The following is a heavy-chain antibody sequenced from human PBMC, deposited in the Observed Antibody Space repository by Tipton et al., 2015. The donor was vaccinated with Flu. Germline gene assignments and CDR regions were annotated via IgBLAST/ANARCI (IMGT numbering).Heavy chain of an antibody. CDR2: IYSSGIT. D-gene: IGHD3-10*01. V-gene: IGHV4-39*07. J-gene: IGHJ4*02. CDR1: GGSISSDSFY. CDR3: AREGSARGLDY. Sequence: TLSLTCTVSGGSISSDSFYWGWIRQPPGKGLEWIGSIYSSGITNYNPSLKSRVTMSIDTSKNQFSLKLSSVAAADTAVYYCAREGSARGLDYWGQGPLVTVSS.